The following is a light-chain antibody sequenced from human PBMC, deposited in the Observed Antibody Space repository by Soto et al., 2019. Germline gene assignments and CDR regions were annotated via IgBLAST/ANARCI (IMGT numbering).Light chain of an antibody. CDR1: RSLFYSPHNKSY. V-gene: IGKV4-1*01. CDR2: WAS. Sequence: DIVMTQSPDSLAVSLGERATINCTSGRSLFYSPHNKSYLAWYQQKVGQPPQMLIYWASTRESGVPDRFRGRGVGTDFPPHIRRPQADDVAVYYCQQYYRAPRTFGQGTKVE. CDR3: QQYYRAPRT. J-gene: IGKJ2*01.